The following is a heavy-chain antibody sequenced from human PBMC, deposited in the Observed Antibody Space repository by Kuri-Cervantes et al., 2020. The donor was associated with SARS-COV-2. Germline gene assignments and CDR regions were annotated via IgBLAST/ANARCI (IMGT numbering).Heavy chain of an antibody. Sequence: GGSLRLSCAASGFTFSSYGMHWVRQAPGKGLEWVAFIRYDGSETYYADSVKGRLSISRDNSKNSLYVQMNSLRAEDTAVYYCARDFYDFWSGYLDYWGQGTLVTVSS. CDR1: GFTFSSYG. CDR2: IRYDGSET. J-gene: IGHJ4*02. CDR3: ARDFYDFWSGYLDY. V-gene: IGHV3-30*02. D-gene: IGHD3-3*01.